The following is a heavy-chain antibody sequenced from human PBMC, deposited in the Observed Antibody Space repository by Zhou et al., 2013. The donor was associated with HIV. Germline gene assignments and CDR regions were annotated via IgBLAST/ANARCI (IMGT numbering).Heavy chain of an antibody. CDR2: IIPIFGTA. D-gene: IGHD1-20*01. V-gene: IGHV1-69*05. CDR1: GGTFSSYA. Sequence: QVQLVQSGAEVKKPGSSVKVSCKASGGTFSSYAISWVRQAPGQGLEWMGGIIPIFGTANYAQKFQGRVTITTDESTSTAYMELSSLRSEDTAVYYCAGGHITERVRTGDYYYYMDVWGKGTTVTVSS. J-gene: IGHJ6*03. CDR3: AGGHITERVRTGDYYYYMDV.